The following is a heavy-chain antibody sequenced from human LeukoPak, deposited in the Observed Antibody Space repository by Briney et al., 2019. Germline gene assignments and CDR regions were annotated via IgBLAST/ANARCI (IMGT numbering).Heavy chain of an antibody. Sequence: ASVKVSCKASGYPFTGYYVHWVRQAPGHGLEWMGWVNPRNGGTHSAQKSQGRVSMTGDTSITTAYMELSSLTSDDTAVYYCATGAQYGLRGVAYFYYMHVWGTGTTVTVSS. CDR2: VNPRNGGT. J-gene: IGHJ6*03. V-gene: IGHV1-2*02. CDR1: GYPFTGYY. D-gene: IGHD3-10*01. CDR3: ATGAQYGLRGVAYFYYMHV.